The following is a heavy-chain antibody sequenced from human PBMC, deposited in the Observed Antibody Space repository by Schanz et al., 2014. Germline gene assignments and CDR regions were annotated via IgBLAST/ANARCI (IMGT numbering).Heavy chain of an antibody. CDR1: GFTFSTTW. Sequence: VQLVESGGGLIKPGGSLRLSCLASGFTFSTTWMNWVRQAPGKGLEWVANIGYDGSEKYYVDSVKGRFTISRDNSENTLYLQMNSLRAEDTAVYYCAKQHGVIQQVSDYWGQGTLVAVAS. CDR3: AKQHGVIQQVSDY. V-gene: IGHV3-30*02. D-gene: IGHD3-22*01. J-gene: IGHJ4*02. CDR2: IGYDGSEK.